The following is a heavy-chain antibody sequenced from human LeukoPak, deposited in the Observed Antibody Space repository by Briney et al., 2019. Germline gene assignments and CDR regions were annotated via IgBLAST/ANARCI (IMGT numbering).Heavy chain of an antibody. Sequence: PSETLSLTCAVYGGSFSGYYWSWIRQPPGKGLEWIGEVNHSGSTNYNPSLKSRVTISVDTSKNQFSLKLSSVTAADTAVYYCARQGLLWFGTHAFDIWGQGTMVTVSS. CDR2: VNHSGST. D-gene: IGHD3-10*01. V-gene: IGHV4-34*01. J-gene: IGHJ3*02. CDR3: ARQGLLWFGTHAFDI. CDR1: GGSFSGYY.